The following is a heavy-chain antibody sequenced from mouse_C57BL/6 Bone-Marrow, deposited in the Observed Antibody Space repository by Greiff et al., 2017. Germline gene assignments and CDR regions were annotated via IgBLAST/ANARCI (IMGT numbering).Heavy chain of an antibody. Sequence: EVQLQQSGAELVRPGASVKLSCTASGFNIKDDYMHWVKQRPEQGLEWIGWIDPENGDTEYASKFQGKAPITADTSSNTAYLQSSSLTSEDTAVYYCTTDDYDKMAWFAYWGQGTLVTVSA. CDR1: GFNIKDDY. V-gene: IGHV14-4*01. J-gene: IGHJ3*01. CDR3: TTDDYDKMAWFAY. CDR2: IDPENGDT. D-gene: IGHD2-4*01.